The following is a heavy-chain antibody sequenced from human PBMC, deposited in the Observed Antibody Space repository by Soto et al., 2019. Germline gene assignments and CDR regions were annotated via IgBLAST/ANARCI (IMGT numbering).Heavy chain of an antibody. Sequence: ASVKVSCKASGYTSADFGTSWVRQAPGQGLEWMGWVSGNNGASNPAPKVQGRITMTLDTSTGVSYMALRSLRSDDTAIYYCVRDQKYFCVNGNWFDSWGQGTLVTVSS. CDR2: VSGNNGAS. CDR1: GYTSADFG. CDR3: VRDQKYFCVNGNWFDS. V-gene: IGHV1-18*04. J-gene: IGHJ5*01. D-gene: IGHD2-2*01.